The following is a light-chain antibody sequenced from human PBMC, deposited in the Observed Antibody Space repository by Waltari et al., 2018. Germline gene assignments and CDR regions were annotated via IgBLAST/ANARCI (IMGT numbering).Light chain of an antibody. V-gene: IGLV2-8*01. CDR3: SSYAAGDIWI. CDR2: EVT. Sequence: QSALTQPPSASGSPGQSVTISCTGTSSDVGNYNYVSWFQQHPGKAPKLMIYEVTKRPSGVPDRFSGSKSGNTSSLTVSGLQADDEADYYCSSYAAGDIWIFGGGTKLTVL. CDR1: SSDVGNYNY. J-gene: IGLJ2*01.